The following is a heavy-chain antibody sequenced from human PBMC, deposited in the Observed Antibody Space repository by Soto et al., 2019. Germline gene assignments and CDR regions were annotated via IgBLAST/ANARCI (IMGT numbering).Heavy chain of an antibody. D-gene: IGHD6-19*01. Sequence: AGSLRLSCAASGFTFRSYAMNWVRQTQEKGLEWVSSISSTSTYTHYADSVKGRLTISRDNANNSLFLQMNSLRAEDTAIYYCARDLALAGNYWGQGALVTVSS. J-gene: IGHJ4*02. V-gene: IGHV3-21*01. CDR1: GFTFRSYA. CDR3: ARDLALAGNY. CDR2: ISSTSTYT.